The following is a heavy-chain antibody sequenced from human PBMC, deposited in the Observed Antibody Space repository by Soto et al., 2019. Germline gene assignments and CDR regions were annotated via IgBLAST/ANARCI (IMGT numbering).Heavy chain of an antibody. Sequence: QVQLVESGGGVVQPGRSLRLSCAASGFTFSSYGMHWVRQAPGKGLEWVAVIWYDGSNKYYADSVKGRFTISRDNSKNTMYLQMKSRRAEDTAVYYCARAPSRLGGYSYGYYYYGMDVWGQGTTVTVSS. J-gene: IGHJ6*02. CDR1: GFTFSSYG. D-gene: IGHD5-18*01. CDR2: IWYDGSNK. V-gene: IGHV3-33*01. CDR3: ARAPSRLGGYSYGYYYYGMDV.